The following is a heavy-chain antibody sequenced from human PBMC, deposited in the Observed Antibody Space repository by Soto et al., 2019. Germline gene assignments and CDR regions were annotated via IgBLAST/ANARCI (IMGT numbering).Heavy chain of an antibody. CDR1: GYTFTSYG. Sequence: ASVKVSCKASGYTFTSYGISWVRLAPGQGLEWMGWISAYNGNTNYAQKLQGRVTMTTDTSTSTAYMELSSLRSEDTALYYCARRDSTPSTRDFAYWGQGTLVTVSS. CDR2: ISAYNGNT. J-gene: IGHJ4*02. V-gene: IGHV1-18*01. D-gene: IGHD2-21*01. CDR3: ARRDSTPSTRDFAY.